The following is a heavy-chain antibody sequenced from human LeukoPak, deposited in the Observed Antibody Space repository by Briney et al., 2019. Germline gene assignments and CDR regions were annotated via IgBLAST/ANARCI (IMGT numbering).Heavy chain of an antibody. Sequence: GGSLRLSCAASGFTFSSYAMSWVRQAPGKGLEWVSAISGSGGSTYYADSVKGRFTISRDNSKNTLYLQMNSLRAEDTAVHYCAKARNSSSWLIDYWGQGTLVTVSS. V-gene: IGHV3-23*01. CDR3: AKARNSSSWLIDY. D-gene: IGHD6-13*01. CDR1: GFTFSSYA. J-gene: IGHJ4*02. CDR2: ISGSGGST.